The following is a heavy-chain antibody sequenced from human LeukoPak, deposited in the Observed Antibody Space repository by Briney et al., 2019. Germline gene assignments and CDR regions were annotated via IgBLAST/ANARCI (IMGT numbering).Heavy chain of an antibody. CDR1: GFTFSDYY. D-gene: IGHD1-7*01. Sequence: GGSLRLSCAASGFTFSDYYMSWIRQAPGKGLEWVSYISSSSSTIYYADSVKGRFTISRDNAKNSLYLQMNSLRAEDTAVYYCARDLELMVSAFDIWGQGTMVTVSS. CDR3: ARDLELMVSAFDI. V-gene: IGHV3-11*04. CDR2: ISSSSSTI. J-gene: IGHJ3*02.